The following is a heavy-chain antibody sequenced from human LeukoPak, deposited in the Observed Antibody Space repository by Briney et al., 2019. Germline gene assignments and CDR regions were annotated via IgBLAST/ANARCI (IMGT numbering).Heavy chain of an antibody. V-gene: IGHV3-66*03. J-gene: IGHJ4*02. Sequence: GSLRLSCAASGFTVSSNYMSWVRQAPGKGLEWVSDTYSNGRTYYADSVKGRFTISRDNSKNTLYLQMNSLRAEDTAVYYCAKEGGASRFDYWGQGTLVTVSS. CDR2: TYSNGRT. CDR3: AKEGGASRFDY. D-gene: IGHD5-12*01. CDR1: GFTVSSNY.